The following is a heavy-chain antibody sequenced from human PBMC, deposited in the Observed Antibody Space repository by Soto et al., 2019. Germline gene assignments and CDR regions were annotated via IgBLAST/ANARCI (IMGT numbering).Heavy chain of an antibody. J-gene: IGHJ3*02. D-gene: IGHD3-22*01. V-gene: IGHV1-69*13. Sequence: ASVKVSCKASGGTFSSYAISWLRQAPGQGLEWMGGIIPIFGTANYAQKFQGRVTITADESTSTAYMELSSLRSEDTAVYYCARVPIGDYDSSGNAFDIWGQGTMVTVSS. CDR1: GGTFSSYA. CDR2: IIPIFGTA. CDR3: ARVPIGDYDSSGNAFDI.